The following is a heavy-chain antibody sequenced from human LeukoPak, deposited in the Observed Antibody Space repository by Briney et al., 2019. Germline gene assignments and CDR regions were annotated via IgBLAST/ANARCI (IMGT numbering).Heavy chain of an antibody. D-gene: IGHD3-22*01. CDR2: IYYSGST. J-gene: IGHJ4*02. Sequence: PSETLSLTCTVSGGSISRNYWSWIRQPPGRGLEWIGYIYYSGSTDYNPSLKSRVTISVDTSKNQFSLKLSSVTAADTAVYYCARVSYYDSSGNRGAFDYWGQGTLVTVSS. V-gene: IGHV4-59*12. CDR3: ARVSYYDSSGNRGAFDY. CDR1: GGSISRNY.